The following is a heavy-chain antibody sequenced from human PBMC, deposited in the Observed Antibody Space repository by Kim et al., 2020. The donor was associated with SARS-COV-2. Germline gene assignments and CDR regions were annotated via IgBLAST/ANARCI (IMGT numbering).Heavy chain of an antibody. CDR3: ARDQQVYGGYWEQDAFDI. CDR1: GFTFSSYA. J-gene: IGHJ3*02. V-gene: IGHV3-30-3*01. Sequence: GGSLRLSCAASGFTFSSYAMHWVRQAPGKGLEWVAVISYDGSNKYYADSVKGRFTISRDNSKNTLYLQMNSLRAEDTAVYYCARDQQVYGGYWEQDAFDIWGQGTMVTVSS. D-gene: IGHD5-12*01. CDR2: ISYDGSNK.